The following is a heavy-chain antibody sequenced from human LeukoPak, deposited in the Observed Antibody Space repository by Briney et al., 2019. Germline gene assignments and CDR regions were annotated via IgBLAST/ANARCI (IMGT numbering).Heavy chain of an antibody. D-gene: IGHD5-18*01. J-gene: IGHJ4*02. Sequence: GESLKISCKGSGYSFSTNWIGWVRQMPGRGLEYMGIIYPGDSDTRYRPSFQGQVTISADKSISTAYLEWSSLKASDTAMYYCARPRAGYSYGYAFDYWAREPWSPSPQ. V-gene: IGHV5-51*01. CDR2: IYPGDSDT. CDR3: ARPRAGYSYGYAFDY. CDR1: GYSFSTNW.